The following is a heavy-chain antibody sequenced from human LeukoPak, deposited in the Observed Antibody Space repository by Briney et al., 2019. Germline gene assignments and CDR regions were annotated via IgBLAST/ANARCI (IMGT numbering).Heavy chain of an antibody. CDR2: INHSGST. V-gene: IGHV4-34*01. CDR3: ARGGYDFWSGYYTGRFWFDP. CDR1: GGSFSGYY. D-gene: IGHD3-3*01. Sequence: PSETLSLTCAVYGGSFSGYYWSWIRQPPGKGLEWIGEINHSGSTNYNPSLKSRVTISVDTSKNQFSLKLSSVTAADTAVYHCARGGYDFWSGYYTGRFWFDPWGQGTLVTVSS. J-gene: IGHJ5*02.